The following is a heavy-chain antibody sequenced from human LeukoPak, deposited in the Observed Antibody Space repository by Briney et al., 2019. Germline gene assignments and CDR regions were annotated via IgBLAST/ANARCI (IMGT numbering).Heavy chain of an antibody. CDR1: GGSISSSSYY. CDR2: IYYSGST. V-gene: IGHV4-39*07. D-gene: IGHD3-3*01. CDR3: ARLDFWSGYYNRAINGFDP. Sequence: SETLSLTCTVSGGSISSSSYYWGWIRQPPGKGLEWIGSIYYSGSTYYNPSLKSRVTISVDTSKNQFSLKLSSVTAADTAVYYCARLDFWSGYYNRAINGFDPWGQGTLVTVSS. J-gene: IGHJ5*02.